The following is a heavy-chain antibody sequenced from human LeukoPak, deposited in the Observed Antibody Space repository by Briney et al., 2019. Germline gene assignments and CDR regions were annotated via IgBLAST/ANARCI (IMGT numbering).Heavy chain of an antibody. J-gene: IGHJ4*02. Sequence: GGSLRLSCAASGFTFSSYAMSWVRQAPEKGLEWVSVIYSGGSTNYADSVKGRFTISRDSSKNTVYLQMNSLRDEDTAVYYCARAQFRYGDLSHFDYWGQGTLVTVSS. V-gene: IGHV3-23*01. CDR1: GFTFSSYA. CDR3: ARAQFRYGDLSHFDY. CDR2: IYSGGST. D-gene: IGHD4-17*01.